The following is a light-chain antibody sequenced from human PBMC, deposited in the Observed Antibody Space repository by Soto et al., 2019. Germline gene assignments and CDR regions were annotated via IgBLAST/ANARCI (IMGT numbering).Light chain of an antibody. CDR1: TGAVTSGYY. CDR2: SIS. Sequence: QAVVTQEPSLTVSPGETVTLTCASSTGAVTSGYYPNWFQQKPGQAHRPLIYSISNKHSWTPARFSGSLLGDKAALTLSGVQPEDEAEYYCLLYYGGAQVFGGGTKLTVL. CDR3: LLYYGGAQV. J-gene: IGLJ3*02. V-gene: IGLV7-43*01.